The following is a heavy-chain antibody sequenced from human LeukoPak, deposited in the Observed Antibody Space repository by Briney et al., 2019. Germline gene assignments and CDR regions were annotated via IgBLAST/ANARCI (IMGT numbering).Heavy chain of an antibody. CDR1: GYSFTSYW. D-gene: IGHD2-21*02. V-gene: IGHV5-51*01. CDR2: IYPGDSDT. J-gene: IGHJ4*02. CDR3: ARTNCGGDCYSAIDY. Sequence: PGESLKISCQGSGYSFTSYWIGWVRQMPGKGLEWMGIIYPGDSDTRYSPSLQGQVTISADKSISTAYLQWSSLKASDTAMYYCARTNCGGDCYSAIDYWGQGTLVTVSS.